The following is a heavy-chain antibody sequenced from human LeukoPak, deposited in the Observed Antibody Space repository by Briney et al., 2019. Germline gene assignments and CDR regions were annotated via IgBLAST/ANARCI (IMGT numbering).Heavy chain of an antibody. V-gene: IGHV4-31*03. Sequence: PSETLSLTCTVSGGSISSGDSYWSWFRQYPGKGLEWIGYICYNGITYYNPSLKSRVTISIYTSKNQFSLKLTSVTAADTAVYYCARETIEIDAFDIWGQGTMVTVSS. CDR1: GGSISSGDSY. CDR3: ARETIEIDAFDI. J-gene: IGHJ3*02. CDR2: ICYNGIT.